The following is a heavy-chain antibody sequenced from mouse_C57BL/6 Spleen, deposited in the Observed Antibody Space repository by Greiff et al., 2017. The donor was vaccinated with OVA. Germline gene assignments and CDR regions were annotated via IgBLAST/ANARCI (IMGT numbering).Heavy chain of an antibody. CDR2: ISSGSSTI. CDR1: RFTFSDYG. D-gene: IGHD1-1*01. J-gene: IGHJ4*01. CDR3: AIYYYGSSYYYAMDY. V-gene: IGHV5-17*01. Sequence: EVQLVESGGGLVKPGGSLKLSCAASRFTFSDYGMHWVRQAPEKGLEWVAYISSGSSTIYYADTVKGRFTISRDNAKNTLFLQMTSLRSEDTAMYYCAIYYYGSSYYYAMDYWGQGTSVTVSS.